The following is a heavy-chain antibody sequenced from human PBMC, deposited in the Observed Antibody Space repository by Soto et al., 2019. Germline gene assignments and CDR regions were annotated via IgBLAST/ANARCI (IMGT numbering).Heavy chain of an antibody. D-gene: IGHD6-13*01. CDR1: GGTFSSYA. CDR2: IIPIFGTA. CDR3: ARQQQLVPPRNWFDP. Sequence: QVQLVQSGAEVKKPGSSVKVSCKASGGTFSSYAISWVRQAPGQGLEWMGGIIPIFGTANYAQKFQGRVRIXXDXSXTTAYRERSSLRSEDTAVYYCARQQQLVPPRNWFDPWGQGTLVTVSS. J-gene: IGHJ5*02. V-gene: IGHV1-69*12.